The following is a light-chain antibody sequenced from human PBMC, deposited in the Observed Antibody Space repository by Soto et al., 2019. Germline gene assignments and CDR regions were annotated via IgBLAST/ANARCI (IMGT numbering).Light chain of an antibody. V-gene: IGKV3-20*01. CDR3: QQYGSSLT. J-gene: IGKJ1*01. CDR1: KSVSNY. Sequence: EGVLTQSPGTLSLSPGERATLACRASKSVSNYVAWYQQKSGQPPRLLIYGASSRASGIPDRFSGSGSGTDFTLTISRVEPEDFALYYCQQYGSSLTFGLGTK. CDR2: GAS.